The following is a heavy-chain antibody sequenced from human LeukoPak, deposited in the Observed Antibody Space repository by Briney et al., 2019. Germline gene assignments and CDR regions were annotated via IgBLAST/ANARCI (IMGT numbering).Heavy chain of an antibody. Sequence: SVKVSCKASGGTFSSYAISWVRQAPGQGLEWMGRIIPIFGTANYAQKFQGRVTITTDESTRTAYMELSSLRSEDTAVYYCARDPGPYSGSLYWGQGTLVTVSS. CDR1: GGTFSSYA. CDR2: IIPIFGTA. V-gene: IGHV1-69*05. D-gene: IGHD1-26*01. J-gene: IGHJ4*02. CDR3: ARDPGPYSGSLY.